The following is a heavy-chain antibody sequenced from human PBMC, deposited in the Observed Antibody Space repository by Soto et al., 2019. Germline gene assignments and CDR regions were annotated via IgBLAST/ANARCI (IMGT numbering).Heavy chain of an antibody. CDR1: GFTFSDYY. V-gene: IGHV3-11*06. Sequence: QVQLVESGGGLVKPGGSLRLSCAASGFTFSDYYMTWIRQAPGKGLEWVSYISSSGTYTNYADSVKGRFTISRDNAKNSLFLQMNSLRAEDTAVYYCARDNSNYWFDPWGQGTLVTVSS. CDR2: ISSSGTYT. CDR3: ARDNSNYWFDP. D-gene: IGHD4-4*01. J-gene: IGHJ5*02.